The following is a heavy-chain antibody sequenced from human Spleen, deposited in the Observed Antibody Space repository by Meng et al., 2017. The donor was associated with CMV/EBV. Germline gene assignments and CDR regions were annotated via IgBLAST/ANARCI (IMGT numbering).Heavy chain of an antibody. V-gene: IGHV3-23*01. CDR2: ISGSGGSK. D-gene: IGHD2-2*01. J-gene: IGHJ5*02. CDR3: ARQLDTRTWDNWFDP. CDR1: GFTFSAYA. Sequence: GESLKISCAASGFTFSAYAMSWVRQAPGKGLEWASAISGSGGSKYYADSVKGRFTISADKSISTTYLQWSSLKASDTAMYYCARQLDTRTWDNWFDPWGHGTLVTVSS.